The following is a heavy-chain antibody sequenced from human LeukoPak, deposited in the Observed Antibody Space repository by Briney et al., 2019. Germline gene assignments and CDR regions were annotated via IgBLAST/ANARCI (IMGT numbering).Heavy chain of an antibody. D-gene: IGHD2-21*01. CDR3: ARHLNNCGDDCYIFDY. CDR2: IYYSGST. V-gene: IGHV4-59*08. J-gene: IGHJ4*02. Sequence: SQTLSLTCTVSGGSIFSYYWSWIRQPPGKGLEWMGYIYYSGSTNYNPSLKSRVTISVDTSKNQFSLRVSSVTAADTAVYYCARHLNNCGDDCYIFDYWGQGTLVTVSS. CDR1: GGSIFSYY.